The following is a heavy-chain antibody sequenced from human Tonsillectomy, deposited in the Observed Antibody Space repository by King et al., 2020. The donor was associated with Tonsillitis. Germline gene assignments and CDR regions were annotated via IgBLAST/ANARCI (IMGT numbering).Heavy chain of an antibody. CDR1: GGSISGGAYY. V-gene: IGHV4-31*03. D-gene: IGHD2-15*01. CDR2: IYDSGNT. J-gene: IGHJ5*02. CDR3: GGYEGGVFDT. Sequence: QLQESGPGLVKPSQTLSLTCTVSGGSISGGAYYRCWIRQHPGKGLEWIGYIYDSGNTYYNPSLKSRLTISVDPSKSQFALKLCSVTAADTAVYYCGGYEGGVFDTWGQGTLVTVSS.